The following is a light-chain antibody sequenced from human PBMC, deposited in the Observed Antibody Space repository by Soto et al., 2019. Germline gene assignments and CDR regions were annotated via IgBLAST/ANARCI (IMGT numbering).Light chain of an antibody. CDR3: SSYTTSNPRQIF. V-gene: IGLV2-14*03. J-gene: IGLJ1*01. CDR2: DVT. Sequence: QSVLTQPASVSGSPGHSITISCTGTSSDVGGYNYVSWYQHHPGKAPKLIIYDVTNRPSGVSNPFSGSKSGNTASLTISGLQPEDEADYYCSSYTTSNPRQIFFGTGTKVT. CDR1: SSDVGGYNY.